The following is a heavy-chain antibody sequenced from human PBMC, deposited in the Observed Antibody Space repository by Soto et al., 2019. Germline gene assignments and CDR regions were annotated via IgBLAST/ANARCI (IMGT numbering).Heavy chain of an antibody. D-gene: IGHD6-6*01. CDR2: IYYSGST. V-gene: IGHV4-39*07. J-gene: IGHJ4*02. CDR1: GGSISSSSYY. Sequence: SETLSLTCTVSGGSISSSSYYWGWIRQPPGKGLEWIGSIYYSGSTYYNPSLKSRVTISVDTSKNQFSLKLSSVTAADTAVYYCAREYSSSSGADYWGQGTLVTVSS. CDR3: AREYSSSSGADY.